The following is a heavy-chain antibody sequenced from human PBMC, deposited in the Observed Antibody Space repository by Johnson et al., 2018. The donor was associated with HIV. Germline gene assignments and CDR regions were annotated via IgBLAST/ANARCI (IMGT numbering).Heavy chain of an antibody. Sequence: VQLMESGGGVVQPGRSLRLSCAASGFTFSSYVIHWVRQPPGKGLEWVAVISYDGSNKYYVDSVKGRFTISRDNSKNTLYLQMNSLRPEDTAVYYCAKTPGDNWYYSEGTDAFDIWGQGTMVTVSS. D-gene: IGHD3-22*01. V-gene: IGHV3-30*18. CDR3: AKTPGDNWYYSEGTDAFDI. J-gene: IGHJ3*02. CDR2: ISYDGSNK. CDR1: GFTFSSYV.